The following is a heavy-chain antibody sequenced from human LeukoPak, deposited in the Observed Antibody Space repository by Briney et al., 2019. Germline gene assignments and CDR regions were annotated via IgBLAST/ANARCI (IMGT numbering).Heavy chain of an antibody. V-gene: IGHV3-30-3*01. J-gene: IGHJ4*02. D-gene: IGHD6-19*01. CDR2: ISYDGSNK. Sequence: GGSLRLSCAASGFTFSSCAMHWVRQAPGKGLEWVAVISYDGSNKYYADSVKGRFTISRDNSKNTLYLQMNSLRAEDTAVYYCARGGYSSGWYSYSPNYWGQGTLVTVSS. CDR1: GFTFSSCA. CDR3: ARGGYSSGWYSYSPNY.